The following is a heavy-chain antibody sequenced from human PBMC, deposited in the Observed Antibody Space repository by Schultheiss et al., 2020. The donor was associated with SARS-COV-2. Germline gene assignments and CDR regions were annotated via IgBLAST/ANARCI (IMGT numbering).Heavy chain of an antibody. V-gene: IGHV3-9*01. Sequence: GGSLRLSCAASGFTFDDYAMHWVRQAPGKGLEWVSGISWNSGSIGYADSVKGRFTISRDNSKNTLYLQMNSLRAEDTAVYYCARDGGSYYDILTPPDYWGQGTLVTVSS. CDR3: ARDGGSYYDILTPPDY. D-gene: IGHD3-9*01. J-gene: IGHJ4*02. CDR2: ISWNSGSI. CDR1: GFTFDDYA.